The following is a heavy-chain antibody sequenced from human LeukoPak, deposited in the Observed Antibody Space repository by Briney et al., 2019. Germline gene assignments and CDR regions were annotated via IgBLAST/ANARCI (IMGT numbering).Heavy chain of an antibody. D-gene: IGHD3-10*01. Sequence: ASVKVSCKVSGYTFTDYCIHWVKQAPGKGLEWLGLVDPEDGETFYAVKFQGRVTITADTSTDTAYMEMSSLTSEDTALYYGATCSSYGSAPPDSWGQGTLVTVSS. CDR1: GYTFTDYC. J-gene: IGHJ4*02. CDR2: VDPEDGET. CDR3: ATCSSYGSAPPDS. V-gene: IGHV1-69-2*01.